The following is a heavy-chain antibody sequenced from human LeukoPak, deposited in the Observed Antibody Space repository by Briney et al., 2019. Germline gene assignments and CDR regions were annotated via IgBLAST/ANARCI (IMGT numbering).Heavy chain of an antibody. V-gene: IGHV1-69*01. CDR3: ARDMYYYGSGSYRYYYYGMDV. Sequence: SVKVSCKASGGTFSSYAISWVRQAPGQGLEWMGGIIPIFGTANYAQKFQGRVTITADESTSTAYMELSSLRSEDTAVYYCARDMYYYGSGSYRYYYYGMDVWGKGTTVTVSS. CDR2: IIPIFGTA. CDR1: GGTFSSYA. J-gene: IGHJ6*04. D-gene: IGHD3-10*01.